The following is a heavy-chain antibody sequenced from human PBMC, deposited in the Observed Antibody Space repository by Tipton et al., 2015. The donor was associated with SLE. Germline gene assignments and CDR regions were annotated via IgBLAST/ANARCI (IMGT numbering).Heavy chain of an antibody. CDR1: GFIFSDYY. CDR3: AKGKKSSKWTKEH. J-gene: IGHJ4*02. CDR2: TSGTDGST. D-gene: IGHD2-2*01. Sequence: SLRLSCAASGFIFSDYYMNWARQTPGKGLEWVSTTSGTDGSTYYTDSVEGRFTISRDNSKNTLYLQMNSLRAEDTAIYFCAKGKKSSKWTKEHWGPGTLVTVSS. V-gene: IGHV3-23*01.